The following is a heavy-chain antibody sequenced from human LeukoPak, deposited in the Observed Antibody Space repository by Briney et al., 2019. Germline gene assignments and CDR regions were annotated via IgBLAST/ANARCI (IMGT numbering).Heavy chain of an antibody. D-gene: IGHD3-10*01. CDR1: GFTFSSYW. CDR3: ARSSARWFGETLEDY. J-gene: IGHJ4*02. V-gene: IGHV3-7*01. CDR2: IKQDGSEK. Sequence: GGSLRLSCAASGFTFSSYWMSWVRQAPGKGLEWVANIKQDGSEKYYVDSVEGRFTISRDNAKNSLYLQMNSLRAEDTAVYYCARSSARWFGETLEDYWGQGTLVTVSS.